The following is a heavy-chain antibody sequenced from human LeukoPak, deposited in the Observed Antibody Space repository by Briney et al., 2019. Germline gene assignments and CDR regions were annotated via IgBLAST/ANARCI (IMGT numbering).Heavy chain of an antibody. Sequence: SETLSLTCTVSGGSISSYYWGWIRQPPGMGLEWIGTIHYSGSTFYNPSLKSRLTISVDTSKNQFSLKLTSVTTADTAVYYCARNFDYWGQGTLVTVSS. V-gene: IGHV4-39*07. CDR1: GGSISSYY. CDR2: IHYSGST. CDR3: ARNFDY. J-gene: IGHJ4*02.